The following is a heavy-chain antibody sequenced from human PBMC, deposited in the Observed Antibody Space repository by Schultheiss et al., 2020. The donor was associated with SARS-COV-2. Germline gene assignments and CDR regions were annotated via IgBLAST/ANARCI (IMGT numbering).Heavy chain of an antibody. V-gene: IGHV1-3*01. CDR2: INAGNGNT. Sequence: ASVKVSCKASGYTFTSYAMHWVRQAPGQRLEWMGWINAGNGNTKYSQKFQGRVTITRDTSASTAYMELSSLRSEDTAVYYCARALYDSSGYYYYYYGMDVWGQGTTVTVSS. CDR3: ARALYDSSGYYYYYYGMDV. D-gene: IGHD3-22*01. CDR1: GYTFTSYA. J-gene: IGHJ6*02.